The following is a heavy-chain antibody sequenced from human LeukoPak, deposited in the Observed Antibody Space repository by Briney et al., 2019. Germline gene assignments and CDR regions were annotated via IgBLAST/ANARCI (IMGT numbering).Heavy chain of an antibody. CDR2: IYYSGGT. CDR3: ARARYYYYNYMDV. J-gene: IGHJ6*03. Sequence: PSETLSLTCAVYGGSFSGYYWSWIRQPPGKGLEWIGYIYYSGGTNYNPSLKSRVTISVDTSKNQFSLKLNSVTAADTAVYYCARARYYYYNYMDVWGKGTTVTVSS. CDR1: GGSFSGYY. V-gene: IGHV4-59*01.